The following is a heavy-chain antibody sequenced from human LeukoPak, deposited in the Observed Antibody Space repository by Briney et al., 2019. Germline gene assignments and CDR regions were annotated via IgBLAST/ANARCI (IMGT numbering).Heavy chain of an antibody. J-gene: IGHJ4*02. D-gene: IGHD4-17*01. CDR3: AREENYGDYNVGYFDY. V-gene: IGHV1-69*13. Sequence: SVKVSCTASGGTFSSYAISWVRQAPGQGLEWMGGIIPIFGTANYAQKFQGRVTITADESTSTAYMGLSSLRSEDTAVYYCAREENYGDYNVGYFDYWGQGTLVTVSS. CDR2: IIPIFGTA. CDR1: GGTFSSYA.